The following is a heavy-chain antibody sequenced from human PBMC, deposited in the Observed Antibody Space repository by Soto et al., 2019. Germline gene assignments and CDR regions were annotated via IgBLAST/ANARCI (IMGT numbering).Heavy chain of an antibody. Sequence: QVQLQESGPGLVKPSGTLSLTCAVSSGSISSSNWWSWVRQPPGKGLEWIGEIYHSGSTNYNPSLKIRVTISVDKSKNQFSLKLSSVTAADTAVYYCARNGGKGRGIFDYWGQGTLVTVSS. J-gene: IGHJ4*02. CDR2: IYHSGST. CDR3: ARNGGKGRGIFDY. D-gene: IGHD3-10*01. V-gene: IGHV4-4*02. CDR1: SGSISSSNW.